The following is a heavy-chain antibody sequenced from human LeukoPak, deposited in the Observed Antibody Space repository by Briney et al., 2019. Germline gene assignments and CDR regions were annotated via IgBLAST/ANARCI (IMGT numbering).Heavy chain of an antibody. V-gene: IGHV4-59*01. CDR2: IYYSVST. CDR3: ARGRAALGTYYFMDV. Sequence: SQTLSLTCTVSAASIGSDYSDWGRHPPGEGLGWLGYIYYSVSTNYHPSLKSRVTISVDTSKNQFSLKMNSVTAADTAVYYCARGRAALGTYYFMDVWRKGTTVTVSS. CDR1: AASIGSDY. D-gene: IGHD1-7*01. J-gene: IGHJ6*03.